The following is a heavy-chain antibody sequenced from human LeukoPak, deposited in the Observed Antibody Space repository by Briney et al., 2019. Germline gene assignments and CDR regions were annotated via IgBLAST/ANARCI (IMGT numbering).Heavy chain of an antibody. CDR3: ARNKRADI. CDR1: GFSFSEYW. D-gene: IGHD1/OR15-1a*01. Sequence: GGSLRPSCAVSGFSFSEYWMSWVRQAPGKGLEWVANIKQDGSETNYVDSVRGRFTISRDNAKNSLSLQMISLRAEDTALYYCARNKRADIWGQGTMVTVSS. V-gene: IGHV3-7*01. J-gene: IGHJ3*02. CDR2: IKQDGSET.